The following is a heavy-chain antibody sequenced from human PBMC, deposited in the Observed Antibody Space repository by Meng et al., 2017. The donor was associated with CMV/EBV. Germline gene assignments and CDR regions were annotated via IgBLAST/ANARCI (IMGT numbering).Heavy chain of an antibody. CDR3: ARDLSGYDYKVDY. CDR1: GFTFSDYY. J-gene: IGHJ4*02. D-gene: IGHD5-12*01. CDR2: ISNSGRTI. V-gene: IGHV3-11*01. Sequence: GESLKISCAASGFTFSDYYMSWIRQAPGKGLEWVSYISNSGRTIYYADSVKGRFTISRDNAKTSLYLQMNSLRVEDTAVYYCARDLSGYDYKVDYWGQGTLVTDSS.